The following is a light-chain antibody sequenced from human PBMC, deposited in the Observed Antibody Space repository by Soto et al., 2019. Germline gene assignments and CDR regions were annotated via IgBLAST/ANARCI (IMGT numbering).Light chain of an antibody. CDR2: DAS. CDR3: QQRSNWPWT. V-gene: IGKV3-11*01. J-gene: IGKJ1*01. CDR1: QSVSSSY. Sequence: EIVLTQSPGTLSLFPGERATLSCRASQSVSSSYLVWYQQKPGQAPRLLIYDASNRATGIPARFSGSGSGTDFTLTISSLEPEDFAVYYCQQRSNWPWTFGQGTKVDIK.